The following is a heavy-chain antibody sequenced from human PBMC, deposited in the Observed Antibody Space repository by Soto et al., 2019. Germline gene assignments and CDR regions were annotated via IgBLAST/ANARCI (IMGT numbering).Heavy chain of an antibody. CDR3: ARVRVCGGDCMGAFDI. CDR1: GGTFSSYA. Sequence: QVQLVQSGAEVKKPGSSVKVSCKASGGTFSSYAISWVRQAPGQGLEWMGGIIPIFGTANYAQKFQGRVTITADESTSTDYMELSSLRSEDTAVYYCARVRVCGGDCMGAFDIWGQGTMVTVSS. D-gene: IGHD2-21*02. CDR2: IIPIFGTA. J-gene: IGHJ3*02. V-gene: IGHV1-69*01.